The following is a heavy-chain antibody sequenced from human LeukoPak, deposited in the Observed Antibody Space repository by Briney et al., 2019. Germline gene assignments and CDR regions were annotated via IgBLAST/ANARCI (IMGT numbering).Heavy chain of an antibody. J-gene: IGHJ6*03. CDR3: ARGLRLYYYMDV. CDR1: GGSISSYY. CDR2: IYYSGST. V-gene: IGHV4-59*01. Sequence: PSETLSLTCTVSGGSISSYYWSWIRQPPGKGLEWIGYIYYSGSTNYNPSLKSRVTISVDTSKNQFSLKLSSVTAADTAVYYCARGLRLYYYMDVWGKGTTVTVSS.